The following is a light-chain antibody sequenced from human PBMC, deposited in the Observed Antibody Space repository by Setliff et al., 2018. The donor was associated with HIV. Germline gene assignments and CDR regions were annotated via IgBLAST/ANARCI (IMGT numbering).Light chain of an antibody. J-gene: IGLJ1*01. Sequence: QSVLTQPPSASGTPGQRVTISCSGSSSNIGSNTVNWYQQLPGTAPKLLIYSSNQRPSGVPDRFSGSKSGTSASLAISGLQSEDEADYYCCSYAGSSTVPYVFGTGTKVTVL. V-gene: IGLV1-44*01. CDR2: SSN. CDR3: CSYAGSSTVPYV. CDR1: SSNIGSNT.